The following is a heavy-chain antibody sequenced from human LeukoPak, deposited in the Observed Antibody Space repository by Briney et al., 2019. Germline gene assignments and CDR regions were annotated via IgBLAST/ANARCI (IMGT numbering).Heavy chain of an antibody. CDR1: GDSVSSNSAA. CDR2: TYYRSKWYN. CDR3: ARGRYSGYDWGFDYFDY. V-gene: IGHV6-1*01. D-gene: IGHD5-12*01. J-gene: IGHJ4*02. Sequence: SQTLSLTCAISGDSVSSNSAAWNWIRQSPSRGLEWLGRTYYRSKWYNDYAVSVKSRITINPDTSKNQFSLQLNSVTPEDTAVYYCARGRYSGYDWGFDYFDYWGQGILVTVSS.